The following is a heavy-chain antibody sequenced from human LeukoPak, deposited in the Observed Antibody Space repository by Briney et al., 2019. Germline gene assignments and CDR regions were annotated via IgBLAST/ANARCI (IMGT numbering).Heavy chain of an antibody. CDR3: ARRKPAFNWFDP. CDR1: GGSISSYY. V-gene: IGHV4-59*08. J-gene: IGHJ5*02. CDR2: IYYSGST. Sequence: SETLSLTCTVSGGSISSYYWSWIRQPPGKGLEWIGYIYYSGSTNYNPSLKSRVTISVDTSKNQFSLKLSSVTAADTAVYYCARRKPAFNWFDPWGQGTLVTVSS. D-gene: IGHD1-14*01.